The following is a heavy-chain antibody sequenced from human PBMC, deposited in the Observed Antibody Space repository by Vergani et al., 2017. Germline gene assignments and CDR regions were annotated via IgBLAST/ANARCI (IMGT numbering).Heavy chain of an antibody. D-gene: IGHD3-9*01. CDR3: ARGGDFDWLLIGY. CDR1: GFTFSSYS. CDR2: ISSSSSYI. J-gene: IGHJ4*02. V-gene: IGHV3-21*01. Sequence: EVQLVESGGGLVKPGGSLRLSCAASGFTFSSYSMNWVRQAPGKGLEWVSSISSSSSYIYYADSVKGRFTISRDNAKNSLYLQMNRLRAEDTAVYYCARGGDFDWLLIGYWGQGTLVTVSS.